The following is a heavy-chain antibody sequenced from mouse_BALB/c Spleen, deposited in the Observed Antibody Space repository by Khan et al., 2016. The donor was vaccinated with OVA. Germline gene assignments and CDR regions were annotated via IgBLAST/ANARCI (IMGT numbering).Heavy chain of an antibody. CDR2: IGPGSGSA. CDR1: GYTFTSYW. CDR3: ARSNYSGRGLYAMDY. D-gene: IGHD1-1*01. J-gene: IGHJ4*01. Sequence: DLVEPGASVKLSCKASGYTFTSYWINWIKERPGQGLEWIGQIGPGSGSAYYNELFKGKATLTVDTSSSTVYIQLSSLSSEDSAVYFCARSNYSGRGLYAMDYWGQGTSVTVSS. V-gene: IGHV1S41*01.